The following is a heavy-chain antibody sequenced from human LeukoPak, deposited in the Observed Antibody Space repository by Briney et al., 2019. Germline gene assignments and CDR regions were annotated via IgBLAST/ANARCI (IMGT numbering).Heavy chain of an antibody. CDR2: INYSGST. CDR3: ARGGLVAARSYFDY. CDR1: GASISSFY. Sequence: SETLSLTCTISGASISSFYWSWIRQPPGKGLEWIGCINYSGSTNYNPSLKSRVTISIDTSKNQMSLKLRSVTAADTAVYYCARGGLVAARSYFDYWGQGTLVTVSS. V-gene: IGHV4-59*01. J-gene: IGHJ4*02. D-gene: IGHD6-6*01.